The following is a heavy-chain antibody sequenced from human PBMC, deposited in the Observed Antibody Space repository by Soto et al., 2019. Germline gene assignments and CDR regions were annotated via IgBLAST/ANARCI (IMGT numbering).Heavy chain of an antibody. J-gene: IGHJ4*02. V-gene: IGHV1-69*13. D-gene: IGHD3-22*01. Sequence: SVKVSCKASGGTFSSYAISWVRQAPGQGLEWMGGIIPIFGTANYAQKFQGRVTITADESMSTAYMELSSLRSEDTAVYYCARDSSTGGSSGYYYYFDYWGQGTLVTVSS. CDR1: GGTFSSYA. CDR2: IIPIFGTA. CDR3: ARDSSTGGSSGYYYYFDY.